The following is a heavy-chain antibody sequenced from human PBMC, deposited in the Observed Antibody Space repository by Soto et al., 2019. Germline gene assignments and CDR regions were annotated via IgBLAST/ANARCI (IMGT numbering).Heavy chain of an antibody. Sequence: QVQLVQSGADVQKPGASMKISCKASGYTFTDYAIHWVRQAPGQRLELMGWINTVSGDIRYSQKLQGGVTITRDTSASTAYMELSSLRSEGTAVKYCAREKLVYYSDHSGYSYDFWGQGTDGTVSS. D-gene: IGHD3-22*01. CDR1: GYTFTDYA. V-gene: IGHV1-3*04. J-gene: IGHJ4*02. CDR2: INTVSGDI. CDR3: AREKLVYYSDHSGYSYDF.